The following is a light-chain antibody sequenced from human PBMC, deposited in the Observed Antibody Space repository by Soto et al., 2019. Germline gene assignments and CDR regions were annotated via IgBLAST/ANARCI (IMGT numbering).Light chain of an antibody. Sequence: QSALTQPASVSGSPGQSITISCTGTSSDVGGYNYVSWYQQEPGRAPKLMIYEVSNRPSGVSNRFSGSKSGNTASLTISGLQAEDEADYYCQSYDNSLLAYVFGGGTKLTVL. J-gene: IGLJ2*01. CDR1: SSDVGGYNY. V-gene: IGLV2-14*01. CDR2: EVS. CDR3: QSYDNSLLAYV.